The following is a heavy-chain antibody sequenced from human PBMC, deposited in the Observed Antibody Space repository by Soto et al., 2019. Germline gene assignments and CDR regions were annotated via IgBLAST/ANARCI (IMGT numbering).Heavy chain of an antibody. D-gene: IGHD6-19*01. V-gene: IGHV4-39*01. CDR3: ARHNYIAVVGPYTDY. J-gene: IGHJ4*02. CDR2: IYYSGST. Sequence: SETLSLTCTVSGGSISSSSYYWGWIRQPPGKGLEWIGSIYYSGSTYYNPSLKSRVTISVDTSKNQFSLKLSSVTAADTAVYYCARHNYIAVVGPYTDYWGQGTLVTVPS. CDR1: GGSISSSSYY.